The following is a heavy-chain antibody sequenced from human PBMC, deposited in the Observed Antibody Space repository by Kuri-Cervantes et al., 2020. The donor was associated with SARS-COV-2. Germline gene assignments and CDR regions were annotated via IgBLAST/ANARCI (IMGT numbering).Heavy chain of an antibody. V-gene: IGHV4-59*12. D-gene: IGHD3-3*01. CDR3: ARVGRFLEWLLSVGGYYYYMDV. Sequence: SETLSLTCTVSGGSTSTYYWSWIRQPPGKGLEWVGYIYYSGNTNYNSSLKSRVTISVDTSKNQFPLKLSSVTAADTAVYYCARVGRFLEWLLSVGGYYYYMDVWGKGTTVTVSS. CDR1: GGSTSTYY. J-gene: IGHJ6*03. CDR2: IYYSGNT.